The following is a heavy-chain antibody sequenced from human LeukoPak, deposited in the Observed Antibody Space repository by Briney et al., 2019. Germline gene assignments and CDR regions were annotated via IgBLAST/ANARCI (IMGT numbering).Heavy chain of an antibody. Sequence: GGSLRLSCAASGFTFSDYYMSWIRQAPGKGLEWVSYISGSGSTIYYADTVKSRVTISRDNAKNSLYLQMNSLRAEDTAVYYCARVSNTHIVVVTASSYFDYWGQGTLVTVSS. CDR2: ISGSGSTI. CDR3: ARVSNTHIVVVTASSYFDY. V-gene: IGHV3-11*01. D-gene: IGHD2-21*02. J-gene: IGHJ4*02. CDR1: GFTFSDYY.